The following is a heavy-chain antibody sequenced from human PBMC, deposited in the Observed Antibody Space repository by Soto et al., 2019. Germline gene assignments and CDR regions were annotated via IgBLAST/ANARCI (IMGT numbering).Heavy chain of an antibody. Sequence: AQVFCNACSGNCITIGYSRVRRDTGQGLEWMAGIIPFFGTANYAQKFQDRVTITAGESASRVYMELRSLRCEDTAIYYCARTPPMEAGDNDYSDFWGKGGLVTVSS. CDR3: ARTPPMEAGDNDYSDF. CDR2: IIPFFGTA. CDR1: SGNCITIG. J-gene: IGHJ4*02. V-gene: IGHV1-69*01. D-gene: IGHD4-17*01.